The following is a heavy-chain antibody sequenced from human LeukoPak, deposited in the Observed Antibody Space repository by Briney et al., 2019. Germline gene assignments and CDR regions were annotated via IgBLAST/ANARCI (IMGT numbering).Heavy chain of an antibody. CDR2: INHSGST. D-gene: IGHD3-10*01. Sequence: SETLSLTCAVYGGSFSGYYWGWIRQPPGKGLEWIGEINHSGSTNYNPSLKSRVTISVDTSKNQFSLKLSSVTAADTAVYYCARGRRFGERLDYWGQGTLVTVSS. CDR1: GGSFSGYY. J-gene: IGHJ4*02. V-gene: IGHV4-34*01. CDR3: ARGRRFGERLDY.